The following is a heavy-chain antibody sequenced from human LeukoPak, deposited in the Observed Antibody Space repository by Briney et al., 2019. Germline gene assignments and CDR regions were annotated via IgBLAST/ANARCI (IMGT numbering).Heavy chain of an antibody. Sequence: SETLSLTCTVSGESISGFYWNWIRQPPGKGLEWIGYIYYSGSTNYNPSLKSRVTISVDTSKNQFSLKLSSVTAADTAVYYCARLPHYYGMDVWGQGTTVTVSS. V-gene: IGHV4-59*08. CDR3: ARLPHYYGMDV. J-gene: IGHJ6*02. CDR1: GESISGFY. CDR2: IYYSGST.